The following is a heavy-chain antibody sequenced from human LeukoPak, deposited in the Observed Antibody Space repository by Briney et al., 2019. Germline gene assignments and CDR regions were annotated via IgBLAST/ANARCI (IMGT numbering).Heavy chain of an antibody. CDR3: AKDQSRVGASDPFDY. V-gene: IGHV3-23*01. D-gene: IGHD1-26*01. CDR2: ISGSGATT. CDR1: GFTFSSCA. J-gene: IGHJ4*02. Sequence: GGSLRLSCAASGFTFSSCAMTWVRQAPGKGLEWVSSISGSGATTYYADSVKGRFTISKDNSNNTVYLQMNSLRAEDTAVYYCAKDQSRVGASDPFDYWGQGMQVGVSS.